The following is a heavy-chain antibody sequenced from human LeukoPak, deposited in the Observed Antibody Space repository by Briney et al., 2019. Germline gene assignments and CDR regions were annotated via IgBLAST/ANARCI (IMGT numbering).Heavy chain of an antibody. V-gene: IGHV1-18*01. CDR3: ARDLRVYSGTLVGAY. CDR1: GYTFTSYG. D-gene: IGHD1-26*01. Sequence: ASVKVSCKASGYTFTSYGISWVRQAPGQGLEWMGWISAYNGNTNYAQKLQGRVTMTTDTSTSTAYMELRSLRSDDTAVYYCARDLRVYSGTLVGAYWGRGTLVTVSS. J-gene: IGHJ4*02. CDR2: ISAYNGNT.